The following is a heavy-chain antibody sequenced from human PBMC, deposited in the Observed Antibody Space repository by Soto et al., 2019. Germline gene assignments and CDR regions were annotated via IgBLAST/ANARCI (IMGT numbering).Heavy chain of an antibody. J-gene: IGHJ5*02. CDR2: ISSSSSTI. CDR3: AREGCSGGSCGYNWFDP. CDR1: GFTFSSYS. V-gene: IGHV3-48*01. Sequence: EVQLVESGGGLVQPGGSLRLSCAASGFTFSSYSMNWVRQAPGKGLEWVSYISSSSSTIYYADSVKGRFTISRDNAKNSLYLQMNSLRAEDTAVYCCAREGCSGGSCGYNWFDPWGQGTLVTVSS. D-gene: IGHD2-15*01.